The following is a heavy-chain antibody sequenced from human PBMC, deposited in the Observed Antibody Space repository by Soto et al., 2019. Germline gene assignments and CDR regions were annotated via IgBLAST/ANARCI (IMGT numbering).Heavy chain of an antibody. CDR3: ARYKSNYYYGMDV. J-gene: IGHJ6*02. D-gene: IGHD1-20*01. CDR2: IYYSGIT. V-gene: IGHV4-59*07. CDR1: GPSICSND. Sequence: SYTLSLTCTVYGPSICSNDWSWIRQPPGKGLEWIGYIYYSGITNYNPSLKSRVTISVDTSKNQFSLKLSSVTAADTAVYYCARYKSNYYYGMDVWGQGTTVT.